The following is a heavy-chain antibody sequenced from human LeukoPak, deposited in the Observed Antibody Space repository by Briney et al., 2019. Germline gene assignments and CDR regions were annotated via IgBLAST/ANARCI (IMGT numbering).Heavy chain of an antibody. D-gene: IGHD5-12*01. CDR1: GFTFSGYW. Sequence: PGGSLRLSCAASGFTFSGYWMSWVRQAPGKGLEWVANIKKDGSEKYSVDSVKGRFTISRDNAKTSLYLQMNSLRPGDTGVYYCARRGPETVATIDYWGQGTPVTVSS. V-gene: IGHV3-7*01. CDR3: ARRGPETVATIDY. CDR2: IKKDGSEK. J-gene: IGHJ4*02.